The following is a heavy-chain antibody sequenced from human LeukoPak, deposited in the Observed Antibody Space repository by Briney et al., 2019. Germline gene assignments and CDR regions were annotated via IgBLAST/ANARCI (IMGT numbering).Heavy chain of an antibody. CDR3: AGYGVLLNY. D-gene: IGHD4-17*01. CDR2: IYYSGST. CDR1: GGSISSYY. V-gene: IGHV4-59*01. J-gene: IGHJ4*02. Sequence: PSETLSLTCTVSGGSISSYYWSWIRQPPGKGLEWIGYIYYSGSTNYNPSLKSLVTISVDTSKNQFSLKLSSVTAADTAVYYCAGYGVLLNYWGQGTLVTVSS.